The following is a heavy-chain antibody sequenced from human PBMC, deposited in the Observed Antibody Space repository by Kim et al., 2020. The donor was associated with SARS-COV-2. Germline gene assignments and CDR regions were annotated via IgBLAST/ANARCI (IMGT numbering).Heavy chain of an antibody. J-gene: IGHJ4*02. V-gene: IGHV1-46*01. CDR3: AREPPGATDGFDY. CDR1: GYTFTSYY. CDR2: INLSADRT. Sequence: ASVKVSCKASGYTFTSYYLHWVRQAPGQGLEWMGMINLSADRTNYAQNFQGRVTITRDTSTSTVYMELSSLRSEDTAMYYCAREPPGATDGFDYWGQGTLVTVSS. D-gene: IGHD1-1*01.